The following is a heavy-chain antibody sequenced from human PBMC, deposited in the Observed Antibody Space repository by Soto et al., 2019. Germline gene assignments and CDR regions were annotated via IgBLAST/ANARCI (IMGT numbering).Heavy chain of an antibody. D-gene: IGHD3-3*01. CDR2: VHYSGST. CDR3: ARVRSNLFDY. Sequence: SETLSLTCTVSGDSICTFYWSWIRQPPGKGLEWIGYVHYSGSTNYNPSLKSQVIISVDTSKNQFSLKLSSVTAADTAVYFCARVRSNLFDYWGQGTLVTASS. J-gene: IGHJ4*02. V-gene: IGHV4-59*01. CDR1: GDSICTFY.